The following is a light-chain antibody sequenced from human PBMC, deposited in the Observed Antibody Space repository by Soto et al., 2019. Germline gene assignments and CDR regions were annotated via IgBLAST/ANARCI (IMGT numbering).Light chain of an antibody. CDR1: SGHSSYA. Sequence: QSVLTQSPSASASLGASVKLTCTRSSGHSSYAIAWHQQQPEQGPRYLMKFNSDGSHSKGDGIPDRFSGSSSGAERYLSISRLQSEDEADYYCQTWDSGIWVFGGGTKVTVL. J-gene: IGLJ3*02. CDR2: FNSDGSH. CDR3: QTWDSGIWV. V-gene: IGLV4-69*01.